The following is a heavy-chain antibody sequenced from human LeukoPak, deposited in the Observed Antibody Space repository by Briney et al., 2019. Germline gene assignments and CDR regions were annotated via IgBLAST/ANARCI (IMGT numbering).Heavy chain of an antibody. CDR2: ISSSSSYI. J-gene: IGHJ4*02. V-gene: IGHV3-21*01. CDR3: AKDIVRGWGRYFDY. D-gene: IGHD3-16*01. Sequence: GGSLRLSCVASGFTFSIYSMNWVRQAPGEGLEWVSSISSSSSYIYYADSVKGRFTISRDNAKNSLYLQMNRLRAEDTAVYYCAKDIVRGWGRYFDYWGEGTLVTVSS. CDR1: GFTFSIYS.